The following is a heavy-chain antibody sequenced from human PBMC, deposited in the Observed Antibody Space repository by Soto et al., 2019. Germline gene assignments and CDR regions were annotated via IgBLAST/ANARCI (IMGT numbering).Heavy chain of an antibody. Sequence: QVQLQQWGAGLLKPSETLSLTCAVYGGSFSGYYWSWIRQPPGKGLEWIGEINHSGSTNYNPSLKSRVTISVDTSKNQFSLKLSSLTAADTAVYYCASRYCSGGSCYSAWFDPWGQGTLVTVSS. CDR2: INHSGST. V-gene: IGHV4-34*01. J-gene: IGHJ5*02. CDR1: GGSFSGYY. D-gene: IGHD2-15*01. CDR3: ASRYCSGGSCYSAWFDP.